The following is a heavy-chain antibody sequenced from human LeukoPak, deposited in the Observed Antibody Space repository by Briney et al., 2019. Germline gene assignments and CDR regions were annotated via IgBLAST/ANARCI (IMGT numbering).Heavy chain of an antibody. CDR3: ARMDGDPHYYGMDV. CDR1: GFAVSSSY. V-gene: IGHV3-66*01. J-gene: IGHJ6*02. Sequence: PGGSLRLSCTASGFAVSSSYMAWVRQAPGKGLEWLSLIYSDGNTYSADSLKGRFTISIDNSKNTLYLQMNSLTAEDTAVYYCARMDGDPHYYGMDVWGQGTTVTVS. CDR2: IYSDGNT. D-gene: IGHD7-27*01.